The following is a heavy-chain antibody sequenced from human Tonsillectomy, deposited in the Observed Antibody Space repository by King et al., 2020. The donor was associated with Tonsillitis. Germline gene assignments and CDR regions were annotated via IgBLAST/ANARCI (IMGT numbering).Heavy chain of an antibody. Sequence: TLKESGPTLVKPTQTLTLTCTFSGFSLRTSGVGVGWIRQPPGKALEWLALIYWVDDKSYSPSLKSRLTITKDTSKNQVVLTMTNVDPVDTATYFCAHRLNWNYAFDIWGQGTMVTVSS. V-gene: IGHV2-5*02. CDR2: IYWVDDK. CDR3: AHRLNWNYAFDI. J-gene: IGHJ3*02. CDR1: GFSLRTSGVG. D-gene: IGHD1-7*01.